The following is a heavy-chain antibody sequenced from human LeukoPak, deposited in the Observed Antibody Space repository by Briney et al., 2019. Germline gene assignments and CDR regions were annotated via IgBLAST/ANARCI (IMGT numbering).Heavy chain of an antibody. D-gene: IGHD2-21*02. CDR1: GYTFTDYY. CDR3: ARDRDADY. J-gene: IGHJ4*02. CDR2: INPNSGGT. V-gene: IGHV1-2*02. Sequence: ASVKVSCKASGYTFTDYYVHWLQQTPGQGLEWMGWINPNSGGTNYAQKFQGRVTMTRDTSISTAYMELSSLTSDDTAVYYCARDRDADYWGQGTLVTVSS.